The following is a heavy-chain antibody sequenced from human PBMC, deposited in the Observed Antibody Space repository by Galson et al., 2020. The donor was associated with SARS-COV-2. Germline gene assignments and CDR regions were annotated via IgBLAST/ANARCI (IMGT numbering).Heavy chain of an antibody. V-gene: IGHV3-53*01. CDR3: ARVRSGGGDHDDDYDFDY. Sequence: GGSLRLSCAASGFTVSSNYMSWVRQAPGKGLEWVSVIYSGGSTYYADSVKGRFTISRDNSKNTLYLQMNSLRAEDTAVYYCARVRSGGGDHDDDYDFDYWGQGTLVTVSS. J-gene: IGHJ4*02. CDR1: GFTVSSNY. D-gene: IGHD2-21*02. CDR2: IYSGGST.